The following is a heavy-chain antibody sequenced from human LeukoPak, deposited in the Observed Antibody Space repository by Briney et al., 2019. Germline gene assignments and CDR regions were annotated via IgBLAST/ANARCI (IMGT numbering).Heavy chain of an antibody. V-gene: IGHV1-46*01. Sequence: ASVKVSCKASGYAFSDIYFNWVRQAPGQGLEWMGVIHPSGSSTNYAQKFQGRVTMTKDTSTSTVYIELSSLRSEDTAVYYCARMDMDTAMVTNYLDHWGQGTLVTVSS. CDR2: IHPSGSST. CDR1: GYAFSDIY. D-gene: IGHD5-18*01. J-gene: IGHJ4*02. CDR3: ARMDMDTAMVTNYLDH.